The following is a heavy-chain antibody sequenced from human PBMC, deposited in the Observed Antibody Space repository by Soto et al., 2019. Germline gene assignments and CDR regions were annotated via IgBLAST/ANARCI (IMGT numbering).Heavy chain of an antibody. J-gene: IGHJ6*04. D-gene: IGHD2-15*01. CDR1: GGPISSYY. V-gene: IGHV4-4*07. CDR2: IYTSGST. Sequence: QVQLQESGPGLVKPSETLSLTCTVSGGPISSYYWSWIRQPAGKGLEWLGRIYTSGSTNYNPSLKSRVNMVVDKYKYQLSLKLSSVTEAYTDVYSCARGFVEVAAATRSYYYGMDVSCKGTTVTAS. CDR3: ARGFVEVAAATRSYYYGMDV.